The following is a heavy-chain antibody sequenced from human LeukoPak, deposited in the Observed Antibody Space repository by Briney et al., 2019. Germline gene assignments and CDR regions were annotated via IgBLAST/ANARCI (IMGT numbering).Heavy chain of an antibody. CDR2: INRSGST. J-gene: IGHJ4*02. CDR1: GGSISSYY. CDR3: ARLAGSFGELGSGEFDY. Sequence: PSETLSLTCTVSGGSISSYYWNWIRQPAGKRLEWIGRINRSGSTNYNPSLKSRVTMSVDTSKNQFSLKVSSVTAADTAVYYCARLAGSFGELGSGEFDYWGQGTLVTVSS. V-gene: IGHV4-4*07. D-gene: IGHD3-10*01.